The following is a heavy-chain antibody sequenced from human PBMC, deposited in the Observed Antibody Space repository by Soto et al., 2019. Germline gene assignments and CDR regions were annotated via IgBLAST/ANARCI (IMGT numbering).Heavy chain of an antibody. J-gene: IGHJ4*02. CDR3: ARGNYDILTGYYNRAYYFDY. D-gene: IGHD3-9*01. CDR2: IGTAGDP. Sequence: ESGGGLVQPGGSLRLSCAASGFTFSRYDMHWVRQATGKGLEWVSAIGTAGDPYYPGSVKGRFTISRENAKNSLYLQMNSLRDGDTVVYYCARGNYDILTGYYNRAYYFDYWGQGTLVTVSS. V-gene: IGHV3-13*05. CDR1: GFTFSRYD.